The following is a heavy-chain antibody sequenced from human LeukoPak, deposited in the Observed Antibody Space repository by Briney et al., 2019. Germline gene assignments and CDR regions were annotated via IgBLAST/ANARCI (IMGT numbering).Heavy chain of an antibody. Sequence: GASVKVSCKASGGTFSSYAISWVRQAPGQGLEWMGGITPIFGTANYAQKFQGRVTITADESTSTAYMELSSLRSEDTAVYYCARVDTAMGSGRYYYYMDVWGKGTTVTVSS. J-gene: IGHJ6*03. D-gene: IGHD5-18*01. CDR3: ARVDTAMGSGRYYYYMDV. CDR1: GGTFSSYA. V-gene: IGHV1-69*13. CDR2: ITPIFGTA.